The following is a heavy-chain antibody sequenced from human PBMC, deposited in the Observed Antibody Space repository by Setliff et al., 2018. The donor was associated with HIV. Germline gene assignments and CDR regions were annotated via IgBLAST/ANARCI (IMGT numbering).Heavy chain of an antibody. J-gene: IGHJ4*02. D-gene: IGHD1-26*01. CDR3: ATWRGVGATA. CDR2: INHSGST. V-gene: IGHV4-34*01. CDR1: GGSFSGYY. Sequence: PSETLSLTCAVYGGSFSGYYWSWIRQPPGKGLEWIGEINHSGSTNYNPSLKSRVTISVDTSKNQFSLKLSSVTAADTAVYYCATWRGVGATAWGQGTLVTVSS.